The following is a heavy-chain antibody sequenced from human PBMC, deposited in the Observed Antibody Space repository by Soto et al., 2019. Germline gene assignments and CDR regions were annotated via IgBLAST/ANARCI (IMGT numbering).Heavy chain of an antibody. D-gene: IGHD2-15*01. CDR3: ARGGYCSGGSCYSFNYYYGMDV. J-gene: IGHJ6*02. CDR1: GYTFTSYY. Sequence: ASVKVSCKASGYTFTSYYMHWVRQAPGQGLEWMGIINPSGGSTSYAQKFQGRVTMTRDTSTSTVYMELSSLRSEDTAVYYCARGGYCSGGSCYSFNYYYGMDVWGQGTTVTVSS. CDR2: INPSGGST. V-gene: IGHV1-46*01.